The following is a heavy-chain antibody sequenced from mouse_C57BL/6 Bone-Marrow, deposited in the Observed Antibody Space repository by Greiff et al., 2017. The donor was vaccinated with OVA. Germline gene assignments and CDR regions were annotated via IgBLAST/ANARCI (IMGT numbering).Heavy chain of an antibody. V-gene: IGHV1-81*01. CDR2: IYPRSGNT. CDR1: GYTFTSYG. J-gene: IGHJ1*03. CDR3: ARGGYYYGSSPWYFDV. D-gene: IGHD1-1*01. Sequence: VKLQESGAELARPGASVKLSCKASGYTFTSYGISWVKQRTGQGLEWIGEIYPRSGNTYYNEKLKGKATLTADKSSSTAYMELRSLTSEDSAVYFCARGGYYYGSSPWYFDVWGTGTTVTVSS.